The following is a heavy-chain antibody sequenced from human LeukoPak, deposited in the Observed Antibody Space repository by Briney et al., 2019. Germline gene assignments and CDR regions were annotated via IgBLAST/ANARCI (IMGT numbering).Heavy chain of an antibody. CDR2: ITTTSPYI. D-gene: IGHD5-18*01. Sequence: GGSLRLSCAPSGFSFIRYNMNWVRQAPGKGLEWVSSITTTSPYIYYADSVKGRFTISRDNAKNSLYLQMNSLRAEDTALYYCARVRYSYGSYYYYMDVWGKGTTVTVSS. V-gene: IGHV3-21*04. J-gene: IGHJ6*03. CDR3: ARVRYSYGSYYYYMDV. CDR1: GFSFIRYN.